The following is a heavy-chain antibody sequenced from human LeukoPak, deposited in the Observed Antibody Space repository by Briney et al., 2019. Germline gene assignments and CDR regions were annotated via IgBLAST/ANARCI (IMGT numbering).Heavy chain of an antibody. D-gene: IGHD6-13*01. V-gene: IGHV3-30*18. CDR3: AKVGEQQLADY. J-gene: IGHJ4*02. CDR1: GFTFSDYY. Sequence: GGSLRLSCAASGFTFSDYYMSWIRQAPGKGLEWVAVISYDGSSKYYADSVKGRFTISRDNSKNTLYLQMNSLRGEDTAVYYCAKVGEQQLADYWGQGTLVTVSS. CDR2: ISYDGSSK.